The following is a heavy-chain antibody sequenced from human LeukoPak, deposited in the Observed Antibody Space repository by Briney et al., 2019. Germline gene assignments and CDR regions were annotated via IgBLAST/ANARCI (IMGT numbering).Heavy chain of an antibody. Sequence: PGGSLRLSCAASGFTFNRFAMSWVRQAPGKGLEWVSSITGSGDRTFYADSVKGRFTISRDNSKNTLYLQMNSLRAEDTAVYYCPKPRGGHVHYEPFDIWGQGTMVTVSS. CDR3: PKPRGGHVHYEPFDI. D-gene: IGHD3-10*01. CDR1: GFTFNRFA. J-gene: IGHJ3*02. CDR2: ITGSGDRT. V-gene: IGHV3-23*01.